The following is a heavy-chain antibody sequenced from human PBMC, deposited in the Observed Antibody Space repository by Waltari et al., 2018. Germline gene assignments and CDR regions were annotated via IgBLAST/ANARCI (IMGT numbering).Heavy chain of an antibody. J-gene: IGHJ3*02. CDR3: ARGCIVARKAFDI. V-gene: IGHV4-34*01. CDR2: INHSGST. D-gene: IGHD1-26*01. Sequence: QVQLQQWGAGLLKPSETLSLTCAVYGGSFSGYYWSWIRQPPGKGLEWIGEINHSGSTNYNPSLKSRVTISVDTSKNQFSLKLSSVTAADTAVYYCARGCIVARKAFDIWGQGTMVTVSS. CDR1: GGSFSGYY.